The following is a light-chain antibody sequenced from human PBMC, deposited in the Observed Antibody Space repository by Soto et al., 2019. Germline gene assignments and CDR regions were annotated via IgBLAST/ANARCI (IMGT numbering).Light chain of an antibody. CDR1: SSNIGVNT. CDR3: AAWDDRVNGFV. V-gene: IGLV1-44*01. Sequence: QSVLTQPPSASGTPGQRVTISCSGSSSNIGVNTVNWYQHLPGTAPKVLIYVDDQRPSGVPDRFSGSKSGTSASLAIGRLQYEDEADYYSAAWDDRVNGFVYATETKVTVL. J-gene: IGLJ1*01. CDR2: VDD.